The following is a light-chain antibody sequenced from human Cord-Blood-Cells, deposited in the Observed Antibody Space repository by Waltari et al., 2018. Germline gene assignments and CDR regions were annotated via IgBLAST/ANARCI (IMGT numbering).Light chain of an antibody. CDR3: QQYYSTLPYT. J-gene: IGKJ2*01. CDR2: WAS. V-gene: IGKV4-1*01. Sequence: DIVMTQSPDSLAVSLVERANINCKSSQSVLYSSNNKNYLAWYQQKPGQPPKLLIYWASTRESGVPDRFSGSGSGTDFTLTISSLQAEDVAVYYCQQYYSTLPYTFGQGTKLEIK. CDR1: QSVLYSSNNKNY.